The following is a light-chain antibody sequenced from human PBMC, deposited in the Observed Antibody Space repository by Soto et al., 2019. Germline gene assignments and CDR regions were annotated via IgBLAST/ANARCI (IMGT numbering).Light chain of an antibody. Sequence: EIVLTQSPATLSLSPGERAALSCGASQSVSNTYLAWYQHKPGLAPRLLVYHASSRATGIPDRFSGSGSGTDFTLTISRLEPEDFAVYYCQHYGSSLAFGGG. J-gene: IGKJ4*01. CDR1: QSVSNTY. V-gene: IGKV3D-20*01. CDR3: QHYGSSLA. CDR2: HAS.